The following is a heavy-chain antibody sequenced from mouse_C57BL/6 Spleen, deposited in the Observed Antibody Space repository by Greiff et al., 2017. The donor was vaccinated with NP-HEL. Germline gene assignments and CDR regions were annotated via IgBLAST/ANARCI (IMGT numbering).Heavy chain of an antibody. D-gene: IGHD1-1*01. CDR2: IDPSDSYT. V-gene: IGHV1-59*01. J-gene: IGHJ4*01. CDR1: GYTFTSYW. Sequence: QVQLQQPGAELVRPGTSVKLSCKASGYTFTSYWMHWVKQRPGQGLEWIGVIDPSDSYTNYNQKFKGKATLTVDTSSSTAYMQLSSLKSEDSAVYYCARRYYGSFYAMDYWGQGTSVTVSS. CDR3: ARRYYGSFYAMDY.